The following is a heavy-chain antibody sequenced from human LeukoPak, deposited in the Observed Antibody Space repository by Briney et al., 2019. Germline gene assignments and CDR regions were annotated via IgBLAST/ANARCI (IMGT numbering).Heavy chain of an antibody. CDR1: GGTFSSYA. CDR3: ARDYAATITMVRGVDY. Sequence: GASVKVSCKASGGTFSSYAISWVRQAPGQGLEWMGRIIPILGIANYAQKFQGRVTITADKSTSTAYMELSSLRSEDTAVYYCARDYAATITMVRGVDYWGQGTLVTVSS. J-gene: IGHJ4*02. CDR2: IIPILGIA. D-gene: IGHD3-10*01. V-gene: IGHV1-69*04.